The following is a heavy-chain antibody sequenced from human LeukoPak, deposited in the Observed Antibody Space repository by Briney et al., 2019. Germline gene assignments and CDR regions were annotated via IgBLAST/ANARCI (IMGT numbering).Heavy chain of an antibody. CDR2: ISGSGGST. CDR1: GFTFSSYA. J-gene: IGHJ4*02. Sequence: GGSLRLSCAASGFTFSSYAMSWVRQAPGKGLEWVSAISGSGGSTYYADSVKGRFTISRDNSKNTLYPQMNSLRAEDTAVYYCAKMNYYDSSGYSWDYWGQGTLVTVSS. V-gene: IGHV3-23*01. CDR3: AKMNYYDSSGYSWDY. D-gene: IGHD3-22*01.